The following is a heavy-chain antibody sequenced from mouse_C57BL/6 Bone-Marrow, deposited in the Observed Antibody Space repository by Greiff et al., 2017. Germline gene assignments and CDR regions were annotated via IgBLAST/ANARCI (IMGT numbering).Heavy chain of an antibody. CDR1: GYAFTTYL. V-gene: IGHV1-54*01. Sequence: QVQLQQPGAELVRPGTSVKVSCKASGYAFTTYLIEWVKQRPGQGLEWIGIINPGSGVTIYNEKFKGKATLTVDKCSSTAYMQLSSLTSEDSAVYFCARELGWFAYWGQGTLVTVAA. D-gene: IGHD4-1*01. J-gene: IGHJ3*01. CDR2: INPGSGVT. CDR3: ARELGWFAY.